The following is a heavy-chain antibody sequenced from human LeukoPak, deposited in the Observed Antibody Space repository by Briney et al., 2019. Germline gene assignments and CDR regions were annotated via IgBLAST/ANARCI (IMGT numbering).Heavy chain of an antibody. J-gene: IGHJ3*02. CDR2: IYRGGST. CDR3: AKGVVIAARSVRYFDI. D-gene: IGHD2-15*01. Sequence: PGGSLRLSCAASGFTVGSNYMSWVRQAPGKGLEWVSIIYRGGSTNYADPVKGRFTISRDNSKNTLYLQMNSLRADDTAVYYCAKGVVIAARSVRYFDIWGQGTMVTVSS. V-gene: IGHV3-53*01. CDR1: GFTVGSNY.